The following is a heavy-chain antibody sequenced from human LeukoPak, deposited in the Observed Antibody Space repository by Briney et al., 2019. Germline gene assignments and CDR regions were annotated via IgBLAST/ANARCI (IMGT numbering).Heavy chain of an antibody. CDR3: ARDRGNSDPGDWFDS. CDR1: GFTFSSYS. J-gene: IGHJ5*01. V-gene: IGHV3-48*04. Sequence: PGGSLRLSCAASGFTFSSYSMNWVRQAPGKGLEWVSYISSSSSTIYYADPVKGRFTISRDNAKNSLFLQMNSLRAEDTAVYYCARDRGNSDPGDWFDSWGQGTLVTVSS. D-gene: IGHD4-23*01. CDR2: ISSSSSTI.